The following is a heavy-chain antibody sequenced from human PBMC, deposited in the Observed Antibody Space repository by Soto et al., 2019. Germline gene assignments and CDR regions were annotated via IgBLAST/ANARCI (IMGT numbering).Heavy chain of an antibody. J-gene: IGHJ4*02. CDR3: ASRSSYCRHTTCYDDYFDY. D-gene: IGHD2-2*01. V-gene: IGHV4-39*01. CDR2: IYYSGST. CDR1: GGSISSRSFY. Sequence: QLQLQESGPGLVKPSETLSLTCTVSGGSISSRSFYWGWIRQPPGMGLEWIGSIYYSGSTAYDPSLKSRLGISVGTSKSQFSLRLSSVTAADTAVYYCASRSSYCRHTTCYDDYFDYWGQGILVTVSS.